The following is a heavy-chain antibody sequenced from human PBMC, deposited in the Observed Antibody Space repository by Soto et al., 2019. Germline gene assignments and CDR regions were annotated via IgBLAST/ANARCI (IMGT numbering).Heavy chain of an antibody. CDR2: IYHSGTT. CDR1: GRSISSSNW. Sequence: SETLSLTCAASGRSISSSNWWSWVRQPPGKGLEWIGEIYHSGTTNYNPSLKSRVTISVDKSKNQFSLKLSSVTAADTAVYYCARGPSTVTHLFDYWGQGTMVT. D-gene: IGHD4-17*01. V-gene: IGHV4-4*02. J-gene: IGHJ4*02. CDR3: ARGPSTVTHLFDY.